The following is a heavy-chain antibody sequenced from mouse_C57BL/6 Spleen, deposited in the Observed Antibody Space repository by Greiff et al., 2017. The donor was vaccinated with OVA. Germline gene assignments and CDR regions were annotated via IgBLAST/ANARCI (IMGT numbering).Heavy chain of an antibody. Sequence: DVKLVESGDGLVKPGGSLKLSCAASGFTFSSYAMSWVRQTPEKRLEWVAYISSGGDYIYYADTVKGRFTISRDNARNTLYLQMSSLKSEDTAMYYCTRVGTKLGGYFDVWGTGTTVTVSS. D-gene: IGHD1-3*01. CDR3: TRVGTKLGGYFDV. J-gene: IGHJ1*03. V-gene: IGHV5-9-1*02. CDR1: GFTFSSYA. CDR2: ISSGGDYI.